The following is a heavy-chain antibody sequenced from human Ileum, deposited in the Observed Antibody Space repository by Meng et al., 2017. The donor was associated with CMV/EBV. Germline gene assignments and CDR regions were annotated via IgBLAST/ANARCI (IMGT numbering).Heavy chain of an antibody. CDR3: AKHGYNNHLDY. J-gene: IGHJ4*02. Sequence: GGSLRPSCPPSGFTFSSYAMHWVRQAPAKGLEWLAYIQHDGSDKYYAVSMGGRFIVSRDNSKITLYLEMINLGGEGTAVSYCAKHGYNNHLDYWGQGTLVTVSS. CDR2: IQHDGSDK. D-gene: IGHD5-24*01. V-gene: IGHV3-30*02. CDR1: GFTFSSYA.